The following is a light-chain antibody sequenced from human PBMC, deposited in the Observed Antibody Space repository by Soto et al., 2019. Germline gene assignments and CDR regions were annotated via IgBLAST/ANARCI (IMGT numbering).Light chain of an antibody. CDR2: DVT. Sequence: QPVLTQPASVSGSPGQSITISCTGTSSDVGGYNFVSWYQQHPDKAPKLMIYDVTNRSSGVSNRFSGSKSGNTASLTISGLQAEDEADYYCSSYTSISTYVFGTGTKLTVL. J-gene: IGLJ1*01. CDR1: SSDVGGYNF. CDR3: SSYTSISTYV. V-gene: IGLV2-14*01.